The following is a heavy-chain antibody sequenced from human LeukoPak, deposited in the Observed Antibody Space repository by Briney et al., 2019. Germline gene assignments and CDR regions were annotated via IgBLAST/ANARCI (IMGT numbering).Heavy chain of an antibody. J-gene: IGHJ4*02. CDR3: TTELGPPWYQDDISGSKGFDS. CDR1: GLTFTNAW. V-gene: IGHV3-15*01. Sequence: GGSLRLSCAASGLTFTNAWMSWVRQAPGRGLEWVGRMKSKNSGGTTDYAAPVKGRFTISRDESKNTLYLQIDSLKTEDTAVYYCTTELGPPWYQDDISGSKGFDSWGQGTLVTVSS. D-gene: IGHD3-22*01. CDR2: MKSKNSGGTT.